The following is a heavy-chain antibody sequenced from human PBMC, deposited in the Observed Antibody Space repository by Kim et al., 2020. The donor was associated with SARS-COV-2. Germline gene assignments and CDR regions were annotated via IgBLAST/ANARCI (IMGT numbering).Heavy chain of an antibody. J-gene: IGHJ4*02. V-gene: IGHV4-31*03. Sequence: SETLSLTCTVSGGSISSGGYYWSWIRQHPGKGLEWIGYIYYSGSTYYNPSLKSRVTISVDTSKNQFSLKLSSVTAADTAVYYCARGDYDILTGLIFYWGQGTLVTVSS. CDR3: ARGDYDILTGLIFY. CDR2: IYYSGST. D-gene: IGHD3-9*01. CDR1: GGSISSGGYY.